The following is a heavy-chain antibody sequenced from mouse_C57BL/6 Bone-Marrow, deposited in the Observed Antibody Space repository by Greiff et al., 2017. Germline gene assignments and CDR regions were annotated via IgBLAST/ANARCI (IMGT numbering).Heavy chain of an antibody. Sequence: VQLQQSGAELVRPGASVKLSCTASGFNIKDDYMHWVKQRPEQGLEWIGWIDPENGDTEYASKFQGKATITADTSSNTAYLQLSSLTAEDTAVYYCTTWSYDYDKVYFDYWGQGTTLTVSS. CDR1: GFNIKDDY. J-gene: IGHJ2*01. CDR3: TTWSYDYDKVYFDY. CDR2: IDPENGDT. D-gene: IGHD2-4*01. V-gene: IGHV14-4*01.